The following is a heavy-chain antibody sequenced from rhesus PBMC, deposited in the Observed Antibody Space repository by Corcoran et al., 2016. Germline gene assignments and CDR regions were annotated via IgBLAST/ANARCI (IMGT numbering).Heavy chain of an antibody. V-gene: IGHV4-127*01. CDR1: GYSISSGFG. D-gene: IGHD1-1-1*01. CDR2: IGDSSGST. CDR3: ARENSWNYFDY. J-gene: IGHJ4*01. Sequence: QVQLQESGPGLVKPSETLSLTCAVSGYSISSGFGWRWIRPSPGKGLGWIGYIGDSSGSTNYNPSLKSRVTISKDTSKNQFSLKLSSVTAADTAVYYCARENSWNYFDYWGQGVLVTVSS.